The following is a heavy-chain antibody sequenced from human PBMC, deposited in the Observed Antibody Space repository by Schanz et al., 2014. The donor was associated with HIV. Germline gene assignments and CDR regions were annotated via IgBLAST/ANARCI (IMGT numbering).Heavy chain of an antibody. CDR2: IWYDGSNT. CDR1: GFIFSDHF. J-gene: IGHJ4*02. V-gene: IGHV3-33*06. D-gene: IGHD5-12*01. CDR3: AKGLTIWLQPPFDY. Sequence: VHLVESGGGLVQPGGSLRLSCTTSGFIFSDHFMGWVRQAPGKGLEWEAVIWYDGSNTYYGDSVKGRFTISRDNSKNTLYLQMKSLRPEDTAVYYCAKGLTIWLQPPFDYWGQGTLVTVSS.